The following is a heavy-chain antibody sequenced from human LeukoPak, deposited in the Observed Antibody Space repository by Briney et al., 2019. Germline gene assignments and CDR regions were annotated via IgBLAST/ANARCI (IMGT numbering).Heavy chain of an antibody. Sequence: GGSLRLSCAASGFTFSSYGMHWVRQAPGKGLEWVTFIRYDGSNKYSADSVKGRFTISRDNSKNTLYLQMNSLRAEDTAVYYCAKDGMWADSSGYYYDYWGQGTLSPSPQ. J-gene: IGHJ4*02. CDR3: AKDGMWADSSGYYYDY. CDR2: IRYDGSNK. D-gene: IGHD3-22*01. V-gene: IGHV3-30*02. CDR1: GFTFSSYG.